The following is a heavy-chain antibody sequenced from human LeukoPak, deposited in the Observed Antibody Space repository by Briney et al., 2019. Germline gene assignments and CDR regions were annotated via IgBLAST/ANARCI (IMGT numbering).Heavy chain of an antibody. CDR2: ISCNGGST. Sequence: GGSLRLSCSASGFTFSNYAMYWVRQAPGKGLEYISAISCNGGSTYYADSVKGRFTISRDHSKSTLYLQMDSLSAEDTAVYYCAKCGNSGCHLIDYWGQGTLVTVSS. D-gene: IGHD5-12*01. CDR3: AKCGNSGCHLIDY. CDR1: GFTFSNYA. V-gene: IGHV3-64*04. J-gene: IGHJ4*02.